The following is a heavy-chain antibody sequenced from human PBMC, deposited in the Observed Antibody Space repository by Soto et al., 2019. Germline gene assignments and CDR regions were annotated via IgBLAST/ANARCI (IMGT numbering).Heavy chain of an antibody. Sequence: GGSLRLSCAASGFTFDRYGTHWVRQAPGKGLEWVAVIWSDGSTEYYADSVKGRFTISRDNSKNTMYLQMNSLRGEDTGVYYCARGRIPSAIFDWFDPWGQGTLVTVSS. J-gene: IGHJ5*02. CDR3: ARGRIPSAIFDWFDP. D-gene: IGHD2-2*01. V-gene: IGHV3-33*01. CDR2: IWSDGSTE. CDR1: GFTFDRYG.